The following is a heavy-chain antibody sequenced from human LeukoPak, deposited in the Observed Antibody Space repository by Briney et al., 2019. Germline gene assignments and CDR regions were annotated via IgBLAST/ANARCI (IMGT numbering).Heavy chain of an antibody. CDR3: AKDQLTGDRTGWFDP. J-gene: IGHJ5*02. CDR2: IRYDGSNK. V-gene: IGHV3-30*02. D-gene: IGHD7-27*01. CDR1: GFTFSSYG. Sequence: GGSLRLSCAASGFTFSSYGMHWVRQAPGKGLEWVAFIRYDGSNKYYADSVKGRFTISRDNSKNTLYLQMNSLRAEDTAVYYCAKDQLTGDRTGWFDPWGQGTLVTVSS.